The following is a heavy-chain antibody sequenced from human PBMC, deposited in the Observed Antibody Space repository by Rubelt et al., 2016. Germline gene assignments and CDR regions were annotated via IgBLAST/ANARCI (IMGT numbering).Heavy chain of an antibody. CDR3: ARHPSEQQLSYYGMDV. V-gene: IGHV5-51*01. Sequence: RYSPSFQGQVTISADKSISTAYLQWSSLKASDTAMYYCARHPSEQQLSYYGMDVWGQGTTATVSS. J-gene: IGHJ6*02. D-gene: IGHD6-13*01.